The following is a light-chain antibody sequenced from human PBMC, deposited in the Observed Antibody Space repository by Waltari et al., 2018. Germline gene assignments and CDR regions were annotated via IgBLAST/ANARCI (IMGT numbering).Light chain of an antibody. J-gene: IGKJ1*01. Sequence: EIVLTQSPGTASLSPGERVTLSCRASQTVGSSSLAWYQQKPGQAPRRVIYRASRRATGSPDRFSGSGSGTDFSLTISGLEPEDFAVYYCQQHGTLPATFGQGTKVEIK. CDR3: QQHGTLPAT. CDR2: RAS. CDR1: QTVGSSS. V-gene: IGKV3-20*01.